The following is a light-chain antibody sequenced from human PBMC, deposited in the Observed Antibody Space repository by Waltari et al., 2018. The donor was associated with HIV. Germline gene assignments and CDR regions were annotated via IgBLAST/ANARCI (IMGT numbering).Light chain of an antibody. CDR1: TSNHGGHS. CDR2: GNV. CDR3: ETWENSLSAGV. Sequence: QSVSPPPPSVSAAPGQKVPIPRSGRTSNHGGHSLSWYQQLPGTAPKLLIYGNVKRPSGIPDRFSGSKSGTSATLDITGVQSGDGADYYCETWENSLSAGVFGGGTKLTVL. J-gene: IGLJ3*02. V-gene: IGLV1-51*01.